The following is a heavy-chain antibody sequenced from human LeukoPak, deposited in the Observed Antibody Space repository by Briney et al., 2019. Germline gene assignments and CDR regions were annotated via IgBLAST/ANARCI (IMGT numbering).Heavy chain of an antibody. V-gene: IGHV3-66*01. CDR1: GFTVSSNY. Sequence: GGSLRLSCAASGFTVSSNYMSWVRQAPGKGLEWVSVIYSGGSTYCADSVKGRFTISRDNSKNTLYLQMNSLRAEDTAVYYCARVWCSSTSCYLGYFDYWGQGTLVTVSS. CDR2: IYSGGST. CDR3: ARVWCSSTSCYLGYFDY. D-gene: IGHD2-2*01. J-gene: IGHJ4*02.